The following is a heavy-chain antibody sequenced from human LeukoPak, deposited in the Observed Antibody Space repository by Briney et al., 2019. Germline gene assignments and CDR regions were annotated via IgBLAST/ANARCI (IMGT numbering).Heavy chain of an antibody. CDR1: GFSVSSNY. CDR2: IYSGGHI. CDR3: AGKQGSGSLRPLDY. V-gene: IGHV3-53*01. J-gene: IGHJ4*02. Sequence: GGSLRLSCAASGFSVSSNYMSWVRQTPGKGLEWVSGIYSGGHIYYADSVKGRFTISRDNSKNTLYLQMNSLRAEDTAVYYCAGKQGSGSLRPLDYWGQGTLVTVSS. D-gene: IGHD3-10*01.